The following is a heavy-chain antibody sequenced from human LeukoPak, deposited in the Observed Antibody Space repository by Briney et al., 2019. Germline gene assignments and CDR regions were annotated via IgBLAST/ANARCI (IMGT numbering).Heavy chain of an antibody. J-gene: IGHJ4*02. Sequence: PGGSLRLSCAASGFTFSSYGMHWVRQAPGKGLEWVALIGYDGTNEYYADSVKGRFTICRDNSKNTLYLQMKSLRAEDTAVYYCARYFYCSRTSCYAPSFDYWGQGTLVTVSS. CDR3: ARYFYCSRTSCYAPSFDY. D-gene: IGHD2-2*01. CDR2: IGYDGTNE. CDR1: GFTFSSYG. V-gene: IGHV3-33*01.